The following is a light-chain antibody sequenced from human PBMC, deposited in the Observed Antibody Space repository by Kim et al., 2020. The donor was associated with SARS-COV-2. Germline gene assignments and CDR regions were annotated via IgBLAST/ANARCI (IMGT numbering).Light chain of an antibody. J-gene: IGLJ2*01. V-gene: IGLV2-14*04. Sequence: GQSSTISCTGTRSDVGGYDYVSWYQQHPGKAPKLMIYDVTKRPSGVSHRFSGSISGNTASLTISGLQTDDEADYYCNSYTSSSTVIFGGGTQLTVL. CDR1: RSDVGGYDY. CDR2: DVT. CDR3: NSYTSSSTVI.